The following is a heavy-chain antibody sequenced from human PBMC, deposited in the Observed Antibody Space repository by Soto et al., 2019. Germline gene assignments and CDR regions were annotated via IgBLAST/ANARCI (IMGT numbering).Heavy chain of an antibody. CDR1: GGSFSGYY. J-gene: IGHJ3*02. CDR2: INHSGST. CDR3: ARPVMITFGGVIVSGAFDI. D-gene: IGHD3-16*02. Sequence: QVQLQQWGAGLLKPSETLSLTCAVYGGSFSGYYWSWIRQPPGKGLEWIGEINHSGSTNYNPSLKSRVTISVDTSENQFSLKLSSVTAADTAVYYCARPVMITFGGVIVSGAFDIWGQGTMVTVSS. V-gene: IGHV4-34*01.